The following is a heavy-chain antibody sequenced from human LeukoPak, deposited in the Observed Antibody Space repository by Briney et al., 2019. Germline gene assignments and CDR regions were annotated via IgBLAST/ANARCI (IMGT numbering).Heavy chain of an antibody. D-gene: IGHD3-16*02. CDR3: ARVGDYVWGSYRPIDY. Sequence: SETLSLTCTVSGGSISSSSYYWGWIRQPPGKGLEWIGSIYYSGSTYYNPSLKSRVTISVDTSKNQFSLRLSSVTAADTAVYYCARVGDYVWGSYRPIDYWGQGTLVTVSS. CDR1: GGSISSSSYY. V-gene: IGHV4-39*07. CDR2: IYYSGST. J-gene: IGHJ4*02.